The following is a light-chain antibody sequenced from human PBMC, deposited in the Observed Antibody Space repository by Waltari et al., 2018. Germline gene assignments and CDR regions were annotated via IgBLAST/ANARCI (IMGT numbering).Light chain of an antibody. CDR1: QNIDSW. Sequence: DIQMTQSPSTLSASVGDRVTITCRASQNIDSWLTWYQQKPGKAPNLLIYEASNLESGVPSRFSGSGSVTEFTLTISSLQPDDFATYYCQHYKNYPRTFGQGTEVEIK. J-gene: IGKJ1*01. CDR2: EAS. CDR3: QHYKNYPRT. V-gene: IGKV1-5*03.